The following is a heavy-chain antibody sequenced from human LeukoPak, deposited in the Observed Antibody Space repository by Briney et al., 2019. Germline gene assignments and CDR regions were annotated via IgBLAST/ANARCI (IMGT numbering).Heavy chain of an antibody. CDR3: TTGYGVVDY. V-gene: IGHV3-15*01. D-gene: IGHD3-10*01. J-gene: IGHJ4*02. Sequence: PSETLSLTCTVSGGSISSYYWSWVRQAPGKGLEWVGRIKSKTDGGTTDYAAPVKGRFTISRDDSKNTLYLQMNSLKTEDTAVYYCTTGYGVVDYWGQGTLVTVSS. CDR2: IKSKTDGGTT. CDR1: GGSISSYY.